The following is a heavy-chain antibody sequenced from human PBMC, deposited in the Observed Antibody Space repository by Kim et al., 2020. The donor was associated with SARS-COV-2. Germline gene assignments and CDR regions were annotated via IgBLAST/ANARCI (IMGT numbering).Heavy chain of an antibody. J-gene: IGHJ6*02. Sequence: NVQSRVTMPRDTSTRTVYMELSSLRAEDTAVYYCARWGNECDLDYYGMDVWGQGTTVTVSS. CDR3: ARWGNECDLDYYGMDV. V-gene: IGHV1-46*01. D-gene: IGHD3-16*01.